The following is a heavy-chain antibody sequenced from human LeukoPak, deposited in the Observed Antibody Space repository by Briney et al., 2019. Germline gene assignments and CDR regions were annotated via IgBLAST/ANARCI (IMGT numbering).Heavy chain of an antibody. V-gene: IGHV1-8*03. CDR2: MNPNSGNT. Sequence: ASVKVSCKASGYTFTSYDINWVRQATGQGLEWMGWMNPNSGNTGYAQKFQGRVTITRNTSISTAYMELSSLRSEDTAVYYCARSPPEHRYCSSTSCPYYYYMDVWGKGNPGHRLL. J-gene: IGHJ6*03. CDR3: ARSPPEHRYCSSTSCPYYYYMDV. D-gene: IGHD2-2*01. CDR1: GYTFTSYD.